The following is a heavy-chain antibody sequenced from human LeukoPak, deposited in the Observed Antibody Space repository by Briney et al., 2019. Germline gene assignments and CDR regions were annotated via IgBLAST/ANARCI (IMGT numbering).Heavy chain of an antibody. D-gene: IGHD3-22*01. J-gene: IGHJ6*02. CDR1: GFTFSDYY. Sequence: PGGSLRLSCAASGFTFSDYYMSWIRQAPGKGLEWVSYISSSGSTIYYADSVKGRFTISRDNAKNSLYLQMNSLRAEDTAVYYCARDTGDSSGYYCYYYYGMDVWGQGTTVTVSS. CDR2: ISSSGSTI. CDR3: ARDTGDSSGYYCYYYYGMDV. V-gene: IGHV3-11*01.